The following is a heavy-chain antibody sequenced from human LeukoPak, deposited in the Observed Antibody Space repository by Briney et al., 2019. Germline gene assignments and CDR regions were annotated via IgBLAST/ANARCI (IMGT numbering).Heavy chain of an antibody. CDR3: VRDYYYDSSGYYYSFHDAFDI. Sequence: ASVEVSCKASGYTFTSYYMHWVRQAPGQGLEWMGIINPSGGSTSYAQKFQGRVTMTRDTSTSTVYMELSSLRSEDTAVYYCVRDYYYDSSGYYYSFHDAFDIWGQGTMVTVSS. V-gene: IGHV1-46*01. CDR2: INPSGGST. D-gene: IGHD3-22*01. J-gene: IGHJ3*02. CDR1: GYTFTSYY.